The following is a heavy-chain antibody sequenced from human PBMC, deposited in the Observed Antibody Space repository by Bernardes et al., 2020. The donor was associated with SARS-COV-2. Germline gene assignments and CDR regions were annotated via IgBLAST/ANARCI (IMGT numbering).Heavy chain of an antibody. Sequence: SVKVSCKASGGTFSSYAISWVRQAPGQGLEWMGRIIPILGIANYAQKFQGRVTITADKSTSTAYMELSSLRSEDTAVYYCARGITMVRGVIIPSYGMDVWGQGTTVTVSS. J-gene: IGHJ6*02. CDR3: ARGITMVRGVIIPSYGMDV. V-gene: IGHV1-69*04. CDR1: GGTFSSYA. CDR2: IIPILGIA. D-gene: IGHD3-10*01.